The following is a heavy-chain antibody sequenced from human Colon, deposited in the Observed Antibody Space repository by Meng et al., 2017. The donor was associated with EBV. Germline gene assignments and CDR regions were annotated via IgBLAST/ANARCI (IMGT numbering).Heavy chain of an antibody. CDR1: GWSFREYY. CDR2: IAHRGNT. J-gene: IGHJ5*02. D-gene: IGHD3-10*01. CDR3: ARRGPSGNFSP. Sequence: QGRRWQWGSSLLQASRTPSRLCAVYGWSFREYYWTWYRHPPWKGLEWIGEIAHRGNTKYNPSLKSRVTISLDTSKKQFSLKVSSVTAADSAVYYCARRGPSGNFSPWSQGALVTVSS. V-gene: IGHV4-34*01.